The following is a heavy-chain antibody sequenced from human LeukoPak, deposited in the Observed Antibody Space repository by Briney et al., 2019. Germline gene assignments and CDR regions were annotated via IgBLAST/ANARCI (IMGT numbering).Heavy chain of an antibody. V-gene: IGHV3-7*04. J-gene: IGHJ5*02. CDR2: VKQDGSET. D-gene: IGHD5-18*01. CDR1: GFTFSINW. CDR3: ARAYSYAFEP. Sequence: GGSLRLSCAASGFTFSINWMSWVRQAPGKGLEWVANVKQDGSETYYVDSVTGRFTISRDNAKNSLFLQINTLSVEDTAVYYCARAYSYAFEPWGQGTLVTVS.